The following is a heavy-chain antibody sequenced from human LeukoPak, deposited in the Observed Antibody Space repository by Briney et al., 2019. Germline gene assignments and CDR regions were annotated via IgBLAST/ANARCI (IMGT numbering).Heavy chain of an antibody. CDR3: ARNRYYYGSGNYGVPNWFDP. CDR1: GYSISSGYF. V-gene: IGHV4-38-2*02. J-gene: IGHJ5*02. CDR2: IYNSGST. D-gene: IGHD3-10*01. Sequence: PSETLSLTCTVSGYSISSGYFWGWIRQTPGKGLEWIGSIYNSGSTYYNPSLKSRVTLSVDTSKNQFSLKLNSVTAADTAVYYCARNRYYYGSGNYGVPNWFDPWGQGTLVTVSS.